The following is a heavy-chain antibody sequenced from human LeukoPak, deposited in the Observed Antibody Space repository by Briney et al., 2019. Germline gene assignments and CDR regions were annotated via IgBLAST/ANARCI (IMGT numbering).Heavy chain of an antibody. Sequence: SVKVSCKASAGTFSSYAISWVRQAPGQGLEWMGGIIPIFGTANYAQKFQGRVTITTDESTSTAYMELSSLRSEDTAVYYCARVLVRHDQDYYDSSGYQYYFDYWGQGTLVTVSS. CDR2: IIPIFGTA. CDR1: AGTFSSYA. D-gene: IGHD3-22*01. CDR3: ARVLVRHDQDYYDSSGYQYYFDY. J-gene: IGHJ4*02. V-gene: IGHV1-69*05.